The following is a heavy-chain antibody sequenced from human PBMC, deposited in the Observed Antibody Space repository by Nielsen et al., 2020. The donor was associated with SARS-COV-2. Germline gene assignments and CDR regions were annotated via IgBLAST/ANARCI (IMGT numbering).Heavy chain of an antibody. D-gene: IGHD2-15*01. CDR2: IWYDGSNK. V-gene: IGHV3-33*01. J-gene: IGHJ2*01. CDR3: ASAPRGGDWYFDL. Sequence: GESLKISCAASGFTFSSYGMHWVRQAPGKGLEWVAVIWYDGSNKYYADSVKGRFTISRDNSKNTLYLQMNSLRAEDTAVYYCASAPRGGDWYFDLWGRGTLVTASS. CDR1: GFTFSSYG.